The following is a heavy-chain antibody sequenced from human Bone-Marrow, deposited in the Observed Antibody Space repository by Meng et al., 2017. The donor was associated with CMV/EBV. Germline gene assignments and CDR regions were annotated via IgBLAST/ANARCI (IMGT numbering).Heavy chain of an antibody. CDR2: IYYSGST. Sequence: GSLRLSCTVSGGSISSSSYYWGWIRQPPGKGLEWIGNIYYSGSTYYNPSLKSRVTISVDTSRNQFSLRLSSVTAADTAVYYCARAFGYCTSTSCLTYYGMDVWGQGTKVTVSS. V-gene: IGHV4-39*07. CDR1: GGSISSSSYY. CDR3: ARAFGYCTSTSCLTYYGMDV. D-gene: IGHD2-2*01. J-gene: IGHJ6*02.